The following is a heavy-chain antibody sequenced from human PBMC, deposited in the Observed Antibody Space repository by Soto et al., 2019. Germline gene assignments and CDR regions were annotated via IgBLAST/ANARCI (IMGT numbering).Heavy chain of an antibody. Sequence: QVQLQQSGPGLVKPSQTLSLTCSVSGASISSAGYYWTWIRQHPVKGLEWIGNIYYTGSTNYNESLKSRLIISVDRSENYFSLKLSYVTAADTAVYYCARDRLGNHYYNGMDVWGQGTMVTVSS. D-gene: IGHD3-10*01. V-gene: IGHV4-31*03. J-gene: IGHJ6*02. CDR1: GASISSAGYY. CDR2: IYYTGST. CDR3: ARDRLGNHYYNGMDV.